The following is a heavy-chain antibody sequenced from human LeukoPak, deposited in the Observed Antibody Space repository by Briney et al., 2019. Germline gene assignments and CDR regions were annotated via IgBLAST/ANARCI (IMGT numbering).Heavy chain of an antibody. D-gene: IGHD5-18*01. CDR1: GGSISSYY. CDR3: AGGYIYGSTYYYMDV. CDR2: IYYSGST. J-gene: IGHJ6*03. V-gene: IGHV4-59*01. Sequence: PSETLSLTCTVSGGSISSYYWSWIRQPPGKGLEWIGYIYYSGSTDYNPSLKSRVTISVDTSKNQFSLKLSSVTAADTAVYYCAGGYIYGSTYYYMDVWGKGTTVTISS.